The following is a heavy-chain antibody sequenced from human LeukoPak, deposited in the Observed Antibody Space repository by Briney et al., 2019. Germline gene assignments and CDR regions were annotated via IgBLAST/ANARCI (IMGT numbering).Heavy chain of an antibody. CDR1: GGFISSSSYY. CDR2: IYYTGST. V-gene: IGHV4-39*02. Sequence: SETLSLTCTISGGFISSSSYYWGWIRQPPGKGLEWIGDIYYTGSTYYNASLKSRVSISIDTSNNHFSLKLSSVTAAETALYYCARRRYYDSTGYLDRGQGTLVTVSS. D-gene: IGHD3-22*01. CDR3: ARRRYYDSTGYLD. J-gene: IGHJ1*01.